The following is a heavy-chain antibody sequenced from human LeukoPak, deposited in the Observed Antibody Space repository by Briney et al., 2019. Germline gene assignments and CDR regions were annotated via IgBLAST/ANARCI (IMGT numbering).Heavy chain of an antibody. CDR1: GFTFSSYR. CDR3: AAGYNSGLAY. J-gene: IGHJ4*02. D-gene: IGHD5-24*01. Sequence: GGSLRLSCAASGFTFSSYRMNWVRQAPGKGLEWVSSISSSSSYIYYADSVKGRFTISRDNAKNSLYLQMNSLRAEDTAVYYCAAGYNSGLAYWGQGTLVTVSS. CDR2: ISSSSSYI. V-gene: IGHV3-21*01.